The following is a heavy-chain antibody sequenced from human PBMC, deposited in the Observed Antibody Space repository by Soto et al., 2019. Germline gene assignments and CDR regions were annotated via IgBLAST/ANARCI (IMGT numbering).Heavy chain of an antibody. Sequence: SVKVSCKASGGTFSSYTISWVRQAPGQGLEWMGRIIPILGMANYAQKFQGRVTITADKSTSTAYMELSSLRSEDTAVYYCARDGDRGVPAATPGAFDIWGQGTMVTVS. CDR1: GGTFSSYT. D-gene: IGHD2-2*01. V-gene: IGHV1-69*04. CDR2: IIPILGMA. CDR3: ARDGDRGVPAATPGAFDI. J-gene: IGHJ3*02.